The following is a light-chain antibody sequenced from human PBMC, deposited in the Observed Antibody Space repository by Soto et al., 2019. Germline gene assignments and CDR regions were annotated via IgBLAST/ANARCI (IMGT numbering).Light chain of an antibody. V-gene: IGKV1-5*01. CDR1: QSIRYW. J-gene: IGKJ1*01. Sequence: QITQSPFTLSSSFWGQITITFRASQSIRYWVAWYQHKPGKAPKLLIYDASTLESGVPTRFSGSGSGTEFTLTISSLHPDDFATYYCQQYNILSTFGQGTKVDIK. CDR2: DAS. CDR3: QQYNILST.